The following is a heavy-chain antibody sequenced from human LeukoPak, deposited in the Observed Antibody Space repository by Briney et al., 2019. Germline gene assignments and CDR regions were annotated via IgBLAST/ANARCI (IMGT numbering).Heavy chain of an antibody. Sequence: QSGGSLRLSCTASGFTLSNYWMTWVRQAPGKGLVWVSRINSDGSSTRYADSVKGRFTISRDNAKNTLFLQMNSLRAEDTAVYFCARKTSALGGAFDIWGQGTMVTVSS. J-gene: IGHJ3*02. CDR1: GFTLSNYW. CDR2: INSDGSST. V-gene: IGHV3-74*01. CDR3: ARKTSALGGAFDI.